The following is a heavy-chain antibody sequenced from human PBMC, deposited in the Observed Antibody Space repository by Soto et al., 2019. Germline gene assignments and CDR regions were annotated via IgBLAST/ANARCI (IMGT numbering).Heavy chain of an antibody. CDR3: ATTSNYGEVPGGYNWFDP. V-gene: IGHV1-46*03. J-gene: IGHJ5*02. CDR1: GYTFTSYY. CDR2: INPSGGST. D-gene: IGHD4-17*01. Sequence: QVQLVQSGAEVKKPGASVKVSCKASGYTFTSYYMHWVRQSPGQGLEWMGIINPSGGSTSYAQKFQGRVTMTRDTSTSTVYMELSSLRSEDTAVYYCATTSNYGEVPGGYNWFDPWGQGTLVTVSS.